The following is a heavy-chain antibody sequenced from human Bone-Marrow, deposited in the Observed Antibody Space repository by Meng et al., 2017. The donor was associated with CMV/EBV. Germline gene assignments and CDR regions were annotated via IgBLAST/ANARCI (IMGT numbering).Heavy chain of an antibody. D-gene: IGHD3-3*01. V-gene: IGHV3-15*04. CDR3: TTDMAETITNVGGVITYFDH. CDR1: GFTFSSAW. Sequence: GGSLRLSCAASGFTFSSAWMSWVRQVPGKGLEWFGRIESHSDGGTTEYAAPVKGRFTISRDDSKKSLFLHMNSLKTEYTAVYYCTTDMAETITNVGGVITYFDHWGQGTLVTVSS. J-gene: IGHJ4*02. CDR2: IESHSDGGTT.